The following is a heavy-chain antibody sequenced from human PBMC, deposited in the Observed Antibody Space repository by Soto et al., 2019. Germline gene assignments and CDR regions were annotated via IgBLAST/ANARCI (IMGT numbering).Heavy chain of an antibody. CDR3: ARDLGGPDY. V-gene: IGHV3-74*01. CDR1: GFTLNNYW. Sequence: GGCLTLSCAASGFTLNNYWMHWVREAPGKGLVWVSRINNDGSSTAYADPVKGRFTISRDNAKNTLYLQMNSLRAEDTAIYYCARDLGGPDYWGQGTLVTVSS. J-gene: IGHJ4*02. D-gene: IGHD3-16*01. CDR2: INNDGSST.